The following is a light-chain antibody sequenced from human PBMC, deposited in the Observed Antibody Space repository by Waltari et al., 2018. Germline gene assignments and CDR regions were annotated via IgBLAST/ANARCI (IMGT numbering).Light chain of an antibody. CDR2: DVN. CDR3: CLDAGSHTWV. J-gene: IGLJ3*02. CDR1: SSYVGGYNF. V-gene: IGLV2-23*02. Sequence: QSALTQPASVSGSPGQSITISCTGTSSYVGGYNFVSWYQRHPGKAPKLIIYDVNKRPSVISDRFSGSTSDNTASLTISGLQVEDEADYYGCLDAGSHTWVFGGGTKLAVL.